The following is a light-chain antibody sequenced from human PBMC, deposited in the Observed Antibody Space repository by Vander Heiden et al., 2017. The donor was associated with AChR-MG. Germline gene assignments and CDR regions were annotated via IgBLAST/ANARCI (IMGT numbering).Light chain of an antibody. J-gene: IGLJ2*01. V-gene: IGLV3-1*01. Sequence: SFDLTQPPSVSVSPGQTATIACSADQLGNKYVCWYQQKPGQSPVQVIYQNTNRPSGIPERFSGSKSAKTATLTISGTQAIDEADYYCQAWDGPTVVFGGGTKLTVL. CDR1: QLGNKY. CDR2: QNT. CDR3: QAWDGPTVV.